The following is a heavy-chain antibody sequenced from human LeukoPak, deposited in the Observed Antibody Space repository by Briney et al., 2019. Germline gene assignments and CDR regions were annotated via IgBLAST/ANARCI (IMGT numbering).Heavy chain of an antibody. V-gene: IGHV3-64*01. CDR3: ARVRRQQLVRDAFDI. D-gene: IGHD6-13*01. Sequence: GGSLRLSCAASGFTFSTYSMHWVRQAPGKGLEYVSAISSNGGATYYANSVKGRFTISRDNSKNTLCLQMGSLRAEDMAVYYCARVRRQQLVRDAFDIWGQGTMVTVSS. CDR1: GFTFSTYS. CDR2: ISSNGGAT. J-gene: IGHJ3*02.